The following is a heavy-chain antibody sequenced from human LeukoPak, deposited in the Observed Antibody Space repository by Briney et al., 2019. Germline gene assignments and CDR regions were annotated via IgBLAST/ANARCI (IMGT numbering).Heavy chain of an antibody. D-gene: IGHD6-19*01. V-gene: IGHV3-30*02. CDR1: GFTFSSHG. CDR2: IRYDGSHK. Sequence: PGGSLRLSCAASGFTFSSHGRLWVRQAPGKGLEWVAFIRYDGSHKYYGDSVKGRFTISRDNSKNTLYLQMNSLRAEDTAVYYCAKALGLLVQWHLDYWGQGTLVTVSS. CDR3: AKALGLLVQWHLDY. J-gene: IGHJ4*02.